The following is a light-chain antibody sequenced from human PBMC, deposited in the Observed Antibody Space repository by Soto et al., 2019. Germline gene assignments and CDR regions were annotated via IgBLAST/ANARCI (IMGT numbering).Light chain of an antibody. J-gene: IGLJ2*01. CDR1: NIGSKS. CDR2: DDS. CDR3: QVWDSSSDHPV. Sequence: SYELTQTPSVSVAPGQTARMTCGGNNIGSKSVQWYQQKPGQAPFLVVYDDSERPSGIPERLTGSNSGNTATLTISRVEAGDEADYHCQVWDSSSDHPVFGGGTKLSVL. V-gene: IGLV3-21*02.